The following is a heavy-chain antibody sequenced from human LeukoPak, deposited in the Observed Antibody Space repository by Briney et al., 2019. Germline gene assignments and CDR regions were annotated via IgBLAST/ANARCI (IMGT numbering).Heavy chain of an antibody. CDR2: ISYDGSNK. V-gene: IGHV3-30*04. CDR3: AREGYDYVWGSYYWFDP. J-gene: IGHJ5*02. D-gene: IGHD3-16*01. CDR1: GFTFSSYA. Sequence: PGGSLRLSCAASGFTFSSYAMHWVRQAPGKGLEGVAVISYDGSNKYYADSVKGRFTISRDNSKNTLYLQMNSLRAEDTAVYYCAREGYDYVWGSYYWFDPWGQGTLVTVSS.